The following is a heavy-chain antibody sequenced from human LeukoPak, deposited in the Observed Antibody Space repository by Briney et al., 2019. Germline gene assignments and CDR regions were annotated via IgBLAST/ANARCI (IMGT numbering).Heavy chain of an antibody. CDR2: IHYSGST. CDR1: GGSISSYY. CDR3: ASGTYYYFDF. Sequence: PSETLSLTCTVSGGSISSYYWSWIRQPPGKGLEWIGYIHYSGSTNYNPSLKSPFTISVGTSKSQFSLKVNSVTAADTAVYYCASGTYYYFDFWGQGALVTVSS. V-gene: IGHV4-59*01. J-gene: IGHJ4*02. D-gene: IGHD6-13*01.